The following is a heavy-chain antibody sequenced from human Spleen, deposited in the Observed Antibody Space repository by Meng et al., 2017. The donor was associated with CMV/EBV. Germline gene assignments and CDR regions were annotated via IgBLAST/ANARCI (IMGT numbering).Heavy chain of an antibody. V-gene: IGHV4-34*01. CDR2: INHSGST. D-gene: IGHD4-23*01. Sequence: QGGPGLLKPSETLSPPCAVYGGSFSGYYWSWIRQPPGKGLEWIGEINHSGSTNYNPSLKSRVTISVDTSKNQFSLKLSSVTAADTAVYYCARGDATVAFDYWGQGTLVTVSS. CDR1: GGSFSGYY. CDR3: ARGDATVAFDY. J-gene: IGHJ4*02.